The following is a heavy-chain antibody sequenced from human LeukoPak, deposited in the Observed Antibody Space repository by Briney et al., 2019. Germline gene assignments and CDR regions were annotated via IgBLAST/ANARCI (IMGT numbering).Heavy chain of an antibody. Sequence: GGSLRLSCAASGFTFSSYAMSWVHQAPGKGLEWVSGISGSGASTYYADSVKGRFTISRDNSKNTMSLQMNSLRAEDTALYYCARGKGIAVSSFDSWGQGTLVTVSS. D-gene: IGHD6-19*01. CDR1: GFTFSSYA. J-gene: IGHJ4*02. CDR2: ISGSGAST. CDR3: ARGKGIAVSSFDS. V-gene: IGHV3-23*01.